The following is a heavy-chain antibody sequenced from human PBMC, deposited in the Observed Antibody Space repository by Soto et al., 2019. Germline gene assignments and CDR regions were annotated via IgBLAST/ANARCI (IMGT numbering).Heavy chain of an antibody. J-gene: IGHJ6*01. CDR1: GFSFGTYA. D-gene: IGHD3-3*01. Sequence: ARGSLRVSCAASGFSFGTYAMNWIRQAPGKGLEWVSFITDSSGIIYYADSVKGRFAISRDNSKNILNLQMNSLRAEDTAVYYCARGGSGNIYGMDVWGQGTTVTVSS. CDR2: ITDSSGII. V-gene: IGHV3-23*01. CDR3: ARGGSGNIYGMDV.